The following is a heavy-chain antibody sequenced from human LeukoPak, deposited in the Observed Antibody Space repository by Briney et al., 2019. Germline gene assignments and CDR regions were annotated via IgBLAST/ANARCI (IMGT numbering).Heavy chain of an antibody. J-gene: IGHJ4*01. CDR1: GYTFTGYY. Sequence: ASVKVSCKASGYTFTGYYMHWVRQAPGQGLEWMGWINPNSGGTNYAQKFQGWVTMTRDTSISTAYMELSRLRSDDTAVYYCARGLWDNTPFDYWGHGTLVTVSS. CDR2: INPNSGGT. V-gene: IGHV1-2*04. CDR3: ARGLWDNTPFDY. D-gene: IGHD3-16*01.